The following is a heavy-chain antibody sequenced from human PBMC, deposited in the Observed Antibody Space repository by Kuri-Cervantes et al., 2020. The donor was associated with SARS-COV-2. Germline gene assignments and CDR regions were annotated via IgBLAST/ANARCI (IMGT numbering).Heavy chain of an antibody. V-gene: IGHV3-9*03. CDR2: ISWNSNNI. J-gene: IGHJ3*02. D-gene: IGHD5-18*01. CDR1: GFTVSSNY. Sequence: GRSLRPSCASSGFTVSSNYMSWVRQVPGKGLEWVAGISWNSNNIEYVDSVKGRFTISRDKAKNSLFLQMNSLRAEDMAMYYCAKERGYGYGFDIWGQGTMVTVSS. CDR3: AKERGYGYGFDI.